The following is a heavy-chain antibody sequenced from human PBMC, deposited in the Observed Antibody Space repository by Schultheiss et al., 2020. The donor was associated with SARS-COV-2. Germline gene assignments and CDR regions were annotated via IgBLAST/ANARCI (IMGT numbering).Heavy chain of an antibody. CDR1: GGSISSYY. J-gene: IGHJ5*02. Sequence: SETLSLTCTVSGGSISSYYWSWIRQPPGKGLEWIGVIYHSGSTHYHPSLKSRVTISVDTSKNQFSLKLSSVTAADTAVYYCARDRQQLDLYNWFDPWGQGTLVTVSS. V-gene: IGHV4-59*01. CDR2: IYHSGST. CDR3: ARDRQQLDLYNWFDP. D-gene: IGHD6-13*01.